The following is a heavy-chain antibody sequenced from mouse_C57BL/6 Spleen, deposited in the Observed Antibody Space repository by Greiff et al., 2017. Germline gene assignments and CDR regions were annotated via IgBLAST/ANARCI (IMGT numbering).Heavy chain of an antibody. J-gene: IGHJ3*01. Sequence: EVKLMESGAELVRPGASVKLSCTASGFNIKDDYMHWVKQRPEQGLEWIGWIDPENGDTEYASKFQGKATITADTSSNTAYLQLSSLTSEDTAVYYCTTRGSTWFAYWGQGTLVTVSA. CDR3: TTRGSTWFAY. CDR1: GFNIKDDY. D-gene: IGHD1-1*01. V-gene: IGHV14-4*01. CDR2: IDPENGDT.